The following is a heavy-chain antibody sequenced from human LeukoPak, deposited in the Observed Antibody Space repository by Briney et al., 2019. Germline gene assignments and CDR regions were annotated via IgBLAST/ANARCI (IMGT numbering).Heavy chain of an antibody. CDR1: GFTFSSYA. Sequence: GVSLRLSCAASGFTFSSYAMSWVRQAPGKGLEWVSAISGSGGSTYYADSVKGRFTISRDNSKNTLYLQMNSLRAEDTAVYYCAKDRIASSSSLLYYYYGMDVWGQGTTVTVSS. D-gene: IGHD6-6*01. CDR3: AKDRIASSSSLLYYYYGMDV. CDR2: ISGSGGST. V-gene: IGHV3-23*01. J-gene: IGHJ6*02.